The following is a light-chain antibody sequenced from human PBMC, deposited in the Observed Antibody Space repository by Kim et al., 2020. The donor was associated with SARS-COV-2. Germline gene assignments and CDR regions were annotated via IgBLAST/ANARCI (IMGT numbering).Light chain of an antibody. CDR2: AAS. CDR3: QQSYSTMYT. CDR1: QSITYF. V-gene: IGKV1-39*01. J-gene: IGKJ2*01. Sequence: SASVGDAVTITCRASQSITYFLNWYQQQPGKAPKLLIYAASSLQSGVPSTFSGSGSATDFTLSISSLQPEDFATYYCQQSYSTMYTFGQGTTLAI.